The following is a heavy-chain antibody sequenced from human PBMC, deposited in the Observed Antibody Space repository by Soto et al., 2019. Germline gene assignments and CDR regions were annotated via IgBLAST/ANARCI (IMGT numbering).Heavy chain of an antibody. CDR3: AREGPQSGTTYFYPGMDV. Sequence: ASVKVSCKASGYAFTIYYIHWVRQAPGQGLEWLGIINPNSDSTTYAQKFQGRVTMTRDTSTSTVDMELSSLKSEDTAVYYCAREGPQSGTTYFYPGMDVWAQGTTVTGSS. V-gene: IGHV1-46*01. CDR1: GYAFTIYY. D-gene: IGHD1-7*01. J-gene: IGHJ6*02. CDR2: INPNSDST.